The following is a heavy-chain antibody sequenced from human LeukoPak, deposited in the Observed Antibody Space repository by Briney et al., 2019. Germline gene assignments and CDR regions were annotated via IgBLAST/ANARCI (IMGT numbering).Heavy chain of an antibody. Sequence: WETLSLTCAVYGGSFSGYYWSWIRQPPGKGLEWIGEISHSGSTNYNPSLKSRVTISVDTSKNQFSLKLSSVTAADTAVYYCARRRGRYSYGLPYYYYGMDVWGQGTTVTVS. CDR1: GGSFSGYY. CDR2: ISHSGST. CDR3: ARRRGRYSYGLPYYYYGMDV. V-gene: IGHV4-34*01. J-gene: IGHJ6*02. D-gene: IGHD5-18*01.